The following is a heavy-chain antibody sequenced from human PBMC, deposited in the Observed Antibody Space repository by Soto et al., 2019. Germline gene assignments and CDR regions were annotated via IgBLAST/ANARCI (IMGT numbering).Heavy chain of an antibody. CDR2: ISHDGSNK. D-gene: IGHD3-3*01. CDR1: GFTFSSYG. Sequence: GGSLRLSCAASGFTFSSYGMHWVRQAPGKGLEWVAFISHDGSNKYYGDSMKGRVAMSRDNSKSTLYLQMSSLRTEDTAVYYCTKRRNVLRFLEWSSGMEVWGQGTPVTVSS. CDR3: TKRRNVLRFLEWSSGMEV. J-gene: IGHJ6*02. V-gene: IGHV3-30*18.